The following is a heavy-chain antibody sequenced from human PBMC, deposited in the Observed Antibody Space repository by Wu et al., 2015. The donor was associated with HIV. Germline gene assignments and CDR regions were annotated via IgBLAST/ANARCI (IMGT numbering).Heavy chain of an antibody. CDR1: GGTFSTYA. J-gene: IGHJ2*01. D-gene: IGHD1-14*01. Sequence: QVQLVQSGAEVKKPGSSVRVSCKASGGTFSTYAISWVRQAPGQGLEWMGRIVPLFDAPNYAQRFHDRLTITADGSTTTAYMELSNLRSEDTAVYFCTRSRFAGSSDTWY. CDR3: TRSRFAGSSDTWY. CDR2: IVPLFDAP. V-gene: IGHV1-69*13.